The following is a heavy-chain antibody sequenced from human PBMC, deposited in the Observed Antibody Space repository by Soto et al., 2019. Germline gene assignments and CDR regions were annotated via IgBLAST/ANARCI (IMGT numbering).Heavy chain of an antibody. V-gene: IGHV3-23*01. CDR2: INGSGSRT. CDR3: AQGEGTN. Sequence: EVQLLESGGDLVQPGGSLRLSCAASGFPFSDYAMNWVRQAPGRGLEWVAAINGSGSRTHYAGPVKGRFTIFRDNSKSTLFLQMNSLRPDDTAIYYCAQGEGTNWGQGTLVTVSS. J-gene: IGHJ4*02. CDR1: GFPFSDYA.